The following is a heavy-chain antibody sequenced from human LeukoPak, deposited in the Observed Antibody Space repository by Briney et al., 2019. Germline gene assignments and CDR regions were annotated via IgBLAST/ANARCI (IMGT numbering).Heavy chain of an antibody. D-gene: IGHD3-22*01. Sequence: GGSLRLSCAASGFTFGSYAMSWVRQAGGKGLEWVSAISGSGGSTYYADSVKGRFTISRDNSKNTLYLQMNSLRAEDTAVYYCAKQRYYDSSGPARIYYYYYGMDVWGQGTTVTVSS. CDR1: GFTFGSYA. J-gene: IGHJ6*02. CDR3: AKQRYYDSSGPARIYYYYYGMDV. CDR2: ISGSGGST. V-gene: IGHV3-23*01.